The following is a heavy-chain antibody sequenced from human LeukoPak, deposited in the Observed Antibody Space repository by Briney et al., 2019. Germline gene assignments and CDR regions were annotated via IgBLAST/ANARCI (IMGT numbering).Heavy chain of an antibody. J-gene: IGHJ5*02. Sequence: GGSLRLSCAASGFTSTSYAMSWVRQAPGKGLEWVSGISGSGGSTYYADSVKGRCTISRDNSKNTLYLQMDSLRAEDTAVYYCAKSSSIAAAGTWYNWFDPWGQGTLVTVSS. V-gene: IGHV3-23*01. CDR3: AKSSSIAAAGTWYNWFDP. D-gene: IGHD6-13*01. CDR1: GFTSTSYA. CDR2: ISGSGGST.